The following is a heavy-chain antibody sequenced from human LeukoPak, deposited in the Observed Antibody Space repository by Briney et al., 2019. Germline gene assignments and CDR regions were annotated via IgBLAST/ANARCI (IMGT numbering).Heavy chain of an antibody. CDR2: ISSSGSTI. D-gene: IGHD4-17*01. V-gene: IGHV3-11*04. CDR3: AREVTTYYYYMDV. Sequence: PGGSLRLSCAASGFTVSSNYMSWVRQAPGKGLEWVSYISSSGSTIYYADSVKGRFTISRDNAKNSLYLQMNSLRAEDTAVYYCAREVTTYYYYMDVWGKGTTVTISS. CDR1: GFTVSSNY. J-gene: IGHJ6*03.